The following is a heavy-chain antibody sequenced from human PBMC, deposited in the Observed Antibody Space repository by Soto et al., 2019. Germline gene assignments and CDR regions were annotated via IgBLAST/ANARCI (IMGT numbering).Heavy chain of an antibody. CDR1: GFSFSSYT. CDR3: ARAHEVAWFDS. J-gene: IGHJ5*01. CDR2: ITNRGTHT. V-gene: IGHV3-21*02. Sequence: EVQLMDLGGGLVQPGESLSLSCTASGFSFSSYTMKWVRQPPGKGLQWVSSITNRGTHTYSADSVKGRFTISRDNDKNSLYLQMNNLRAEDTATYYCARAHEVAWFDSWGLGTLVTVTS. D-gene: IGHD2-15*01.